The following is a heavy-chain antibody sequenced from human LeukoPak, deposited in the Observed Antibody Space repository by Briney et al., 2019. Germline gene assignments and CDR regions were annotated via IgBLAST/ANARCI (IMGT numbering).Heavy chain of an antibody. Sequence: SQSLSLTCSVSGRSISSYYWGWIRPPPGKGLGWIGYISISGSTNYNPSLKSRVTISVDTSKNQFSLKLSSVTAADTAVYYCARCGYSSSSGYYYYYMDVWGKGTTVTVSS. V-gene: IGHV4-4*08. J-gene: IGHJ6*03. CDR3: ARCGYSSSSGYYYYYMDV. D-gene: IGHD6-6*01. CDR2: ISISGST. CDR1: GRSISSYY.